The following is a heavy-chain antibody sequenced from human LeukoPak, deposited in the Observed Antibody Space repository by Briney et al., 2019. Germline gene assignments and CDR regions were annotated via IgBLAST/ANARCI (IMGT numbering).Heavy chain of an antibody. J-gene: IGHJ4*02. CDR2: TRNKANSYST. CDR3: ARDAGLPAAPAFDY. CDR1: GFTFSDHY. V-gene: IGHV3-72*01. Sequence: PGGSLRLSCAASGFTFSDHYMDWVRQAPGKGLEWVGRTRNKANSYSTEYAASVKGRFTISRDYSKNSLSLQMNSLKTEDTAVYYCARDAGLPAAPAFDYWGQGTLVTVSS. D-gene: IGHD2-2*01.